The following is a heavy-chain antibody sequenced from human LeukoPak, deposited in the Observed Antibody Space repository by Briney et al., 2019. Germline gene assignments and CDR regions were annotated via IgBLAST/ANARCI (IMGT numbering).Heavy chain of an antibody. D-gene: IGHD3-10*01. CDR3: VTEYGSGRDYYFYTDV. J-gene: IGHJ6*03. Sequence: PGGSLRLSCAASGFTFSDYYMSWIRQAPGKGLEWVSYISGSGRTIYYADSVKGRFTISRDNAKNSLYLQMNSLRAEATAVYYCVTEYGSGRDYYFYTDVWGKGTTVTVSS. CDR2: ISGSGRTI. CDR1: GFTFSDYY. V-gene: IGHV3-11*04.